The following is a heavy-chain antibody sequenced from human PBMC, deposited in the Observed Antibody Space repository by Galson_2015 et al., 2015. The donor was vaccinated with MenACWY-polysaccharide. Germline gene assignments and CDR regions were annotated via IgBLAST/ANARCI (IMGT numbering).Heavy chain of an antibody. CDR1: GFTFSSYG. CDR3: ARGGCSSTSCYPDTYFDY. V-gene: IGHV3-64*02. Sequence: SLRLSCAASGFTFSSYGMHWVRQAPGKGLEYVSAISSNGGSTYYGDSVKGRFTISGDNSKNTLYLQMGSLRAEDMAVYYCARGGCSSTSCYPDTYFDYWGQGTLVTVSS. J-gene: IGHJ4*02. CDR2: ISSNGGST. D-gene: IGHD2-2*01.